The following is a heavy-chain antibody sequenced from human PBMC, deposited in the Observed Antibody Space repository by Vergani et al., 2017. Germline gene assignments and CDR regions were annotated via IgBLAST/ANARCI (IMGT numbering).Heavy chain of an antibody. V-gene: IGHV1-24*01. CDR2: FDPEDGET. CDR3: ATDQSEGRVIDRSGLYGMDV. Sequence: QVQLVQSGAEVKKPGASVKVSCKVSGYTLTELSMHWVRQAPGKGLEWMGGFDPEDGETIYAQKFQGRVTMTEDTSTDTAYMELSSLRSEDTAVYYCATDQSEGRVIDRSGLYGMDVWGQGTTVTVSS. CDR1: GYTLTELS. D-gene: IGHD3-22*01. J-gene: IGHJ6*02.